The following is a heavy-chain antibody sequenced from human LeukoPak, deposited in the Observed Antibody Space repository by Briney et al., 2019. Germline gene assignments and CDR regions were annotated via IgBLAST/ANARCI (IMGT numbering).Heavy chain of an antibody. CDR3: GRHLPTKVYYYYYMDV. J-gene: IGHJ6*03. CDR2: IYYSGST. V-gene: IGHV4-39*01. Sequence: SETLSLTCILSAGSIRSYYWGWIRQPPGKGLEWIGSIYYSGSTYYNPSLKSRVTISVDTSKNQFSLKLSSVTAADTAVYYCGRHLPTKVYYYYYMDVWGKGTTVTVSS. D-gene: IGHD2-8*01. CDR1: AGSIRSYY.